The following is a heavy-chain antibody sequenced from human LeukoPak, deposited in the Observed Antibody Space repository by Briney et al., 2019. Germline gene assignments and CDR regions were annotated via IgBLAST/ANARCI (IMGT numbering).Heavy chain of an antibody. J-gene: IGHJ4*02. V-gene: IGHV4-31*03. CDR1: DGSIISVGYY. CDR3: AKSGDGYNFDY. Sequence: SHTLSLTCTVSDGSIISVGYYWSWIRQHPGKGLEWIGYIYYSGTTYYNPSLKSRVTISVDTSNNQFSLKVTAVTAADTAVYYCAKSGDGYNFDYWGQGILVTVSS. D-gene: IGHD5-24*01. CDR2: IYYSGTT.